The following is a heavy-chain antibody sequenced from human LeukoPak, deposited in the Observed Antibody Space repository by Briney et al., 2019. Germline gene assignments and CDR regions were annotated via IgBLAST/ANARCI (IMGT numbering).Heavy chain of an antibody. D-gene: IGHD3-10*01. Sequence: GGSLRLSCAASGITVIDSYLSWVRQAPGKGLEWVSVIYSGGATYYAESVKGRVTISRESFTNTVYLQMNNLRAEDTAVYYCARDNPHYTGSGMDDYWGQGTLVTVSS. CDR2: IYSGGAT. CDR3: ARDNPHYTGSGMDDY. V-gene: IGHV3-66*01. CDR1: GITVIDSY. J-gene: IGHJ4*02.